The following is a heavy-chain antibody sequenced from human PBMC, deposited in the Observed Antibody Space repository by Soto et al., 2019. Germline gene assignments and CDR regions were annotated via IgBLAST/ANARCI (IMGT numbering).Heavy chain of an antibody. CDR1: GFTYSYYW. D-gene: IGHD3-10*01. Sequence: EVPLVDSGGGLVQPGGSLRLSCVASGFTYSYYWVSWVRQAPGNGLEWLARLKVDGTIIQYADSAKGRFTISRDNTENSLYLQMRSLRDGDTAVYYCARDSGYGSSSSFNHYFGYWGQGSLVTGSS. V-gene: IGHV3-7*04. J-gene: IGHJ4*02. CDR3: ARDSGYGSSSSFNHYFGY. CDR2: LKVDGTII.